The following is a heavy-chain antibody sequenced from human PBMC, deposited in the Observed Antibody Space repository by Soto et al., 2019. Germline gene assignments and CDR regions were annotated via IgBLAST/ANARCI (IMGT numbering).Heavy chain of an antibody. CDR3: VKVAVRYVDIYDAFGV. CDR1: GFTLINYA. D-gene: IGHD3-9*01. V-gene: IGHV3-23*01. CDR2: IDGDSSA. Sequence: EVQLLESGGGLVQPGGSLRLSCVASGFTLINYAMRWVRQAPGKGLEWVAGIDGDSSAKFADSVKGRITVSSDNAKDTLYMQMDDLRDEVTAIYYCVKVAVRYVDIYDAFGVWGRGTMVTVSS. J-gene: IGHJ3*01.